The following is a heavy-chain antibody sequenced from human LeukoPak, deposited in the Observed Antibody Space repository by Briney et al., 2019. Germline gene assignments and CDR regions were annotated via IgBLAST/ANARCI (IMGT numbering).Heavy chain of an antibody. CDR2: IDTGGSNT. D-gene: IGHD6-6*01. J-gene: IGHJ4*02. CDR1: GFTFSSYW. CDR3: ARVGREYSNSSPPDY. V-gene: IGHV3-74*01. Sequence: GGSLRLSCVVSGFTFSSYWMHWVRQGPGKGLVWVSRIDTGGSNTPYADSVRGRFTISRDNAKNTLYLQMNSLRVEDTAMYYCARVGREYSNSSPPDYWGQGTLVTVSS.